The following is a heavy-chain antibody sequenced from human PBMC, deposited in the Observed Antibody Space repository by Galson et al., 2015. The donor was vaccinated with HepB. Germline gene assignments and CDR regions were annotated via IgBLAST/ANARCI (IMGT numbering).Heavy chain of an antibody. CDR2: ISYDGSNK. CDR3: ARDPFRRYCSSTSCYPGWFDP. V-gene: IGHV3-30*04. D-gene: IGHD2-2*01. J-gene: IGHJ5*02. CDR1: GFTFSSYA. Sequence: SLRLSCAASGFTFSSYAMHWVRQAPGKGLEWVAVISYDGSNKYYADSVKGRFTISRDNSKNTLYLQMNSLRAEDTAVYYCARDPFRRYCSSTSCYPGWFDPWGQGTLVTVSS.